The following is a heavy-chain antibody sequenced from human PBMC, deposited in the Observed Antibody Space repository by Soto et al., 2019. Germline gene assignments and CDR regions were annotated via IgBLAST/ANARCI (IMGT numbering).Heavy chain of an antibody. CDR1: GFTFSSYA. CDR2: ISYDGSNK. Sequence: QVQLVESGGGVVQPGRSPRLSCAASGFTFSSYAMHWVRQAPGKGLEWVAVISYDGSNKYYADSVKGRFTISRDNSKNTLYLQMNSLRAEDTAVYYCARDRLRYNWNDFPYYSYGMDVWGQGTTVTVSS. J-gene: IGHJ6*02. D-gene: IGHD1-1*01. CDR3: ARDRLRYNWNDFPYYSYGMDV. V-gene: IGHV3-30-3*01.